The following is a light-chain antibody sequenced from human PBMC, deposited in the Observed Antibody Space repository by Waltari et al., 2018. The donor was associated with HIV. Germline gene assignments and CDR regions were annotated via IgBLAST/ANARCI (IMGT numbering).Light chain of an antibody. J-gene: IGLJ1*01. CDR3: AAWDARLNEYL. V-gene: IGLV1-44*01. Sequence: QSVLTQPHSASGTPGQRVIISCSGSTSNVGSDVVTWYQQLPGTAPKLLIYGDNDRTSGVPDRFSGSKSGASASLAISDLQSEDEAEYYCAAWDARLNEYLFGTGTKVTVL. CDR2: GDN. CDR1: TSNVGSDV.